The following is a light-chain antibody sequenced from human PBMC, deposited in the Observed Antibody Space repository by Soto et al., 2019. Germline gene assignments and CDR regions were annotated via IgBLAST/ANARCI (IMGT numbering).Light chain of an antibody. J-gene: IGKJ5*01. CDR3: QQYGSSPLT. CDR1: QSVSSSY. V-gene: IGKV3-20*01. Sequence: EIVLTQSPGTLSLSPGERATLSCRASQSVSSSYLAWYQQKPGQAPRLRIYGASSRATGIPDRFSGSGSGTVFTLTISRLEPDDFAVYYCQQYGSSPLTFGQATRLEIK. CDR2: GAS.